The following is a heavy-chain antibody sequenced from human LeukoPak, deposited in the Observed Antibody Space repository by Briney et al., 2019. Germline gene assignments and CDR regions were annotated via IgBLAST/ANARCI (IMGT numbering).Heavy chain of an antibody. CDR3: ATWRSGYYFDAFDI. D-gene: IGHD3-22*01. CDR1: GGSISGFT. CDR2: IYTSGST. V-gene: IGHV4-4*07. J-gene: IGHJ3*02. Sequence: PSETLSLTCTVSGGSISGFTWSWIRQTAGQGLEWIGSIYTSGSTNYNPSLKSRVTMSVDTSKSQFSLEVRSVTAADTALYYCATWRSGYYFDAFDIWGQGTMVTVSS.